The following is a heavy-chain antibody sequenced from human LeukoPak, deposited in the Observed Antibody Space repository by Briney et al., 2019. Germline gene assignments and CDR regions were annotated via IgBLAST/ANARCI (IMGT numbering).Heavy chain of an antibody. V-gene: IGHV4-59*01. CDR1: GASISSYY. J-gene: IGHJ5*02. D-gene: IGHD3-22*01. CDR3: ARHRYYYDSSGYYYQP. CDR2: IYYSGST. Sequence: PSETLSLTCTVSGASISSYYWSWIRPPPGKGLGWIGYIYYSGSTNYNPSLKSRVTISVDTSKNQFSLRLSSVTAADTAVYYCARHRYYYDSSGYYYQPWGQGTLVTVSS.